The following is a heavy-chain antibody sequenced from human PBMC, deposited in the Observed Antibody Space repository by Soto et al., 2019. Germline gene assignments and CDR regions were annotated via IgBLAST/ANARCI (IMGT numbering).Heavy chain of an antibody. CDR2: IYSGGST. J-gene: IGHJ6*03. Sequence: GGSXRLSCAAAGFTVNTAYLSWVRQVPGEGLQWISIIYSGGSTYYADSVKGRFTISRDNSKNTLYLQMNSLRAEDTAVYYCARTQYTIFGVVPSDYYYYYMDVWGKGTTVTVSS. D-gene: IGHD3-3*01. V-gene: IGHV3-66*01. CDR1: GFTVNTAY. CDR3: ARTQYTIFGVVPSDYYYYYMDV.